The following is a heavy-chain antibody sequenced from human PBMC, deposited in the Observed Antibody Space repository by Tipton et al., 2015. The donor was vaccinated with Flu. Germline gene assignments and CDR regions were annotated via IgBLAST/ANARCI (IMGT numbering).Heavy chain of an antibody. CDR3: ALHGNTVTTAHVHAFDI. J-gene: IGHJ3*02. D-gene: IGHD4-17*01. CDR2: IFRGGTP. Sequence: TLSLTCAVSGFSITTGDYWGWVRQPPGKGLEWIGSIFRGGTPFYNASLKSRVTMSVATSKNQFSLDLTSVTATDTAVYYCALHGNTVTTAHVHAFDIWGQGRMVTVSS. V-gene: IGHV4-38-2*01. CDR1: GFSITTGDY.